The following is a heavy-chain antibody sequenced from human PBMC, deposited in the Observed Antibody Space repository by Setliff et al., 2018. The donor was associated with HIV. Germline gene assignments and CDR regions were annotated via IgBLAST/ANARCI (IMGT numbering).Heavy chain of an antibody. J-gene: IGHJ3*02. D-gene: IGHD2-21*02. V-gene: IGHV3-23*01. Sequence: GSLRLSCAASGFIFSTYGMSWVRQAPGKGLEWVSAISGSGVSTYYADSVKGRFTISRDNSKNTLYLQMNSLRAEDTAVYYCASPLRLLLDAFDIWGQGTMVTVSS. CDR1: GFIFSTYG. CDR2: ISGSGVST. CDR3: ASPLRLLLDAFDI.